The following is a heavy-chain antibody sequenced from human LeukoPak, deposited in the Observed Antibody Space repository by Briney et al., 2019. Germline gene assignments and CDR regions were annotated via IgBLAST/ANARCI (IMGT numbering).Heavy chain of an antibody. D-gene: IGHD2-2*03. CDR3: ARPAEVGYFYAFDF. V-gene: IGHV4-59*01. CDR2: IYYSGST. Sequence: SETLSLTCTVSAGSISTYYWSWIRQPPGKGLEWIGYIYYSGSTNYNPSLKSRVTISLDTSKNQLSLRLSSVTAADTAVYYCARPAEVGYFYAFDFWGQGTMVTVSS. CDR1: AGSISTYY. J-gene: IGHJ3*01.